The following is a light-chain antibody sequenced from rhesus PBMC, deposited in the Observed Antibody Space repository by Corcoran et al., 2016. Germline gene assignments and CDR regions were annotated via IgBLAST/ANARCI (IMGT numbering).Light chain of an antibody. Sequence: DIVMTQSPAILSLSPGERATLSCRASQHVANILAWYQQKPGQPPRRLNYHASTRATGIPDRFRASGSGTDCTLTIDSLEPEDLGVYYCLQESNWRWTFGQGTRVEIK. V-gene: IGKV3-35*01. CDR2: HAS. J-gene: IGKJ1*01. CDR3: LQESNWRWT. CDR1: QHVANI.